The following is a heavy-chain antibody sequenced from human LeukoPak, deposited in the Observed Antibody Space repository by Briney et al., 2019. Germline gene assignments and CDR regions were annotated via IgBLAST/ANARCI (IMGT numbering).Heavy chain of an antibody. CDR1: GYSFTRYW. CDR2: IYPADSDT. CDR3: ARSSGSPWAFDI. V-gene: IGHV5-51*01. Sequence: GESLKISCKGSGYSFTRYWIAWVRQVPGKGLEWMGIIYPADSDTRYSPSFQGQVSISADKSISTAYLQWSSLKASDTAMYFCARSSGSPWAFDIWGQGTMLTVSS. J-gene: IGHJ3*02. D-gene: IGHD1-26*01.